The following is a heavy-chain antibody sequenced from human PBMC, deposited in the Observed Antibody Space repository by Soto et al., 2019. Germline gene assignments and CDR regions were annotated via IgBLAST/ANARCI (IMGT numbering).Heavy chain of an antibody. V-gene: IGHV4-34*01. CDR1: GGSFRDYY. J-gene: IGHJ4*02. Sequence: QVQLQQWGAGLLKPSETLSLTCVVYGGSFRDYYWSWIRQPPGKGLEWIGEINHSGSTNYNPSLKSRLTISIDTSKNQFSLNRSSLTAADTAVYYCTRRGSYFFPYFDSWGQGTLVTVSS. D-gene: IGHD1-26*01. CDR3: TRRGSYFFPYFDS. CDR2: INHSGST.